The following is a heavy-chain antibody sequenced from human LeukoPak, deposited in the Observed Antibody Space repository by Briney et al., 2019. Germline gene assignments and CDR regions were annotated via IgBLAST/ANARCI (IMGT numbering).Heavy chain of an antibody. D-gene: IGHD6-13*01. V-gene: IGHV3-21*01. CDR2: ISSSGNYI. J-gene: IGHJ4*02. CDR1: RFTFSSYS. CDR3: ARDSIQQQLVLEDRGYPYYFEH. Sequence: GGSLRLSCAASRFTFSSYSMNWVRQAPGKGLEWVSSISSSGNYIYYADSVKGRFTISRDNAKNSLYLQMNSLRAEDTAVYYCARDSIQQQLVLEDRGYPYYFEHWGQGTLVTVSS.